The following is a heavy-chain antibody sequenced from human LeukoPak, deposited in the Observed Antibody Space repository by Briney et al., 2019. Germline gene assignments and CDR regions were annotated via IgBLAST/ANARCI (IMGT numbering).Heavy chain of an antibody. Sequence: QPGGSLRLSCAASGFPFSSYWMHWVRQVPGKGLLWVSRINSDGSATIYADSVRGRFTISRDNAKNTLYLQMSGLRVEDTAVYHCASDSPYYGMDVWGQGTMVTVSS. J-gene: IGHJ6*02. CDR3: ASDSPYYGMDV. CDR2: INSDGSAT. CDR1: GFPFSSYW. V-gene: IGHV3-74*01.